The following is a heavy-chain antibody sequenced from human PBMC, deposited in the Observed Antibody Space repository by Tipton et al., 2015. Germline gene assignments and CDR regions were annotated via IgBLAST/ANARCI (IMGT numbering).Heavy chain of an antibody. CDR3: ARSPPGDYEYIEY. V-gene: IGHV4-61*01. J-gene: IGHJ1*01. D-gene: IGHD3-16*01. CDR1: GGSVSTSNYY. Sequence: LRLSCTVSGGSVSTSNYYWSWIRQPPGKGLECIGYIHNSGNTDYNPSLKSRVTMSVDMSKNQFSLELTSVTAADTAVYYCARSPPGDYEYIEYWGQGTLVTVSS. CDR2: IHNSGNT.